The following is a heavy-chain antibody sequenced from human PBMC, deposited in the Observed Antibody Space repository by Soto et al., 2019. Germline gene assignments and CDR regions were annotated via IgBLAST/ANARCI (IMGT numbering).Heavy chain of an antibody. CDR2: ISAYNGNT. CDR1: GYTFTSYG. V-gene: IGHV1-18*04. D-gene: IGHD3-22*01. CDR3: ARDSGYPYYYDSSGGSPAFDI. Sequence: ASVKVSCKASGYTFTSYGISWVRQAPGQGLEWMGWISAYNGNTNYAQKLQGRVTMTTDTSTSTAYMELRSLRSDDTAVYYCARDSGYPYYYDSSGGSPAFDIWGQGTMVTVSS. J-gene: IGHJ3*02.